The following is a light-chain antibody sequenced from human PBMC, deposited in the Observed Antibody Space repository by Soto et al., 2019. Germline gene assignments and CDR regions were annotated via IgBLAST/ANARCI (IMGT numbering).Light chain of an antibody. V-gene: IGKV2-28*01. CDR2: LGS. CDR1: QSLRHHNGYYY. Sequence: DIVMTQSPLSLPVTPGEPASISCRSSQSLRHHNGYYYLDWYLQKPGQSPQVLIYLGSNRASGVPDRVSGSVSGTVFTLKISRVEAEYVGVYYCIQTLQAPYSFGQGTKLEIK. CDR3: IQTLQAPYS. J-gene: IGKJ2*01.